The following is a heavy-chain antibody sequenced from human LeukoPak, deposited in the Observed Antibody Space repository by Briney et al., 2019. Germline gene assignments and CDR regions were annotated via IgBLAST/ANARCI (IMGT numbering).Heavy chain of an antibody. CDR1: GYSFTSYW. CDR3: ARRTHTYYDFWSGYSAGGWFDP. CDR2: IYPGDSDT. J-gene: IGHJ5*02. D-gene: IGHD3-3*01. V-gene: IGHV5-51*01. Sequence: GESLKISCKGSGYSFTSYWIGWVRQMPGKGLEWMGIIYPGDSDTRYSPSFQGQVTTSADKSISTAYLQWSSLKASDTAMYYCARRTHTYYDFWSGYSAGGWFDPWGQGTLVTVSS.